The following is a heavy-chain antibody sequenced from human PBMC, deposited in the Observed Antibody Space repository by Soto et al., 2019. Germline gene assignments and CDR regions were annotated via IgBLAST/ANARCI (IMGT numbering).Heavy chain of an antibody. CDR3: AKGAVAGAPTSYYYYGMDV. CDR1: GGTFRTYA. V-gene: IGHV1-69*12. CDR2: SIPIFGTV. D-gene: IGHD6-19*01. J-gene: IGHJ6*02. Sequence: QVQLLQSGAEVKKPGSSVRVSCEASGGTFRTYAISWVRQAPGQGLEWMGESIPIFGTVNYAQKFQGRVTSTADESTTTVYRDLRSLRSEDTAVYYCAKGAVAGAPTSYYYYGMDVWGQGTTCTVSS.